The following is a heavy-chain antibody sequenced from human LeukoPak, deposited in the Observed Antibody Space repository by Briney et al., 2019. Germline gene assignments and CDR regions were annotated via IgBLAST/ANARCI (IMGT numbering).Heavy chain of an antibody. D-gene: IGHD2-2*01. CDR3: ARGSSYINYWYFDL. CDR2: IYHSGTP. J-gene: IGHJ2*01. V-gene: IGHV4-30-2*01. CDR1: GDALSSGGYY. Sequence: SETLSLTCSVSGDALSSGGYYWTWMRRPPGKGLEWIGNIYHSGTPYYNPSLKSRVTLSVDTSKNQFSLKLSSVTAADTAVYYCARGSSYINYWYFDLWGRGTLVTVSS.